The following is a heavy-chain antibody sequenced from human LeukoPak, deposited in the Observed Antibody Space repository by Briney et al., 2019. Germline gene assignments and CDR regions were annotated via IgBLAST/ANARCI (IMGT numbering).Heavy chain of an antibody. CDR3: ARRITMVRGGSWFDP. D-gene: IGHD3-10*01. CDR1: GYIFTNYD. CDR2: MNPNSGNT. J-gene: IGHJ5*02. V-gene: IGHV1-8*01. Sequence: ASVKVSCKASGYIFTNYDINWVRQATGQGLEWMGWMNPNSGNTGYAQKFQGRVTMSRNTSISTAYMELSSLISEDTAVYYCARRITMVRGGSWFDPWGQGTLVTVSS.